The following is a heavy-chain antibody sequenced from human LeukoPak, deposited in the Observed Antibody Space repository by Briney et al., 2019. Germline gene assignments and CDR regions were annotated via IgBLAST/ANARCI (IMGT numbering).Heavy chain of an antibody. CDR3: ARLRFDFWSGYTHPYFDY. CDR2: IYYSGTT. V-gene: IGHV4-39*01. Sequence: SETLSLTCTVSGGSIRTSDYSWGWIRQPPGKGLEWIGSIYYSGTTYYNPSLKSRVTISVDTSKIQFSLKLSSVAATDTAVYFCARLRFDFWSGYTHPYFDYWGQGTLVTVSS. CDR1: GGSIRTSDYS. D-gene: IGHD3-3*01. J-gene: IGHJ4*02.